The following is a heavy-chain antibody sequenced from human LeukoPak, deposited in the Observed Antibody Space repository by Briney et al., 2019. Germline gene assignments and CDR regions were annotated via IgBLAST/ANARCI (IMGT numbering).Heavy chain of an antibody. Sequence: GGSLRLSCAASGFTFDTYALSWVRQAPGRGLEWVSGISANGIYTYYADSVKGRFTISRDNSKNTLYLQMNSLRAEDTAVYYCAKDLASGSYPGDYYYMDVWGKGTTVTVSS. CDR3: AKDLASGSYPGDYYYMDV. CDR1: GFTFDTYA. D-gene: IGHD1-26*01. J-gene: IGHJ6*03. V-gene: IGHV3-23*01. CDR2: ISANGIYT.